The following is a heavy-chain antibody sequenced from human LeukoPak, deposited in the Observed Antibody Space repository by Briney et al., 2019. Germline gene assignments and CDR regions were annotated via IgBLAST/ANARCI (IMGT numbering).Heavy chain of an antibody. Sequence: GGSLRLSCAASGFTFSSYAMSWVRQAPGKGLEWVSSISSSSSYIYYADSVKGRFTISRDNAKNSLYLQMNSLRAEDTAVYYCARDFSTVTIYPKLNYWGQGTLVTVSS. CDR1: GFTFSSYA. CDR3: ARDFSTVTIYPKLNY. D-gene: IGHD4-17*01. J-gene: IGHJ4*02. V-gene: IGHV3-21*01. CDR2: ISSSSSYI.